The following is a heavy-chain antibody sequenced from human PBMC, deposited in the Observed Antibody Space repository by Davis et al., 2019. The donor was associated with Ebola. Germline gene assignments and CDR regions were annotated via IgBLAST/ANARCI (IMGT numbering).Heavy chain of an antibody. D-gene: IGHD4-11*01. J-gene: IGHJ4*02. CDR2: ILSGGTT. CDR3: AKEGGGYSNSLGY. Sequence: GESLKISCAASGFTVSSTYMNWVRQAPGKGLECVSIILSGGTTFYADSVKGRFTISRDNSKNILYLQMNSLRAEDTAVYYCAKEGGGYSNSLGYWGQGTLVTASS. V-gene: IGHV3-53*01. CDR1: GFTVSSTY.